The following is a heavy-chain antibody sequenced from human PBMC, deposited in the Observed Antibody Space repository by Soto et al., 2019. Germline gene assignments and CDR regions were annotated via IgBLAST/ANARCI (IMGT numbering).Heavy chain of an antibody. D-gene: IGHD2-2*01. Sequence: ASVKVSCKASGYTFISYGIGWVRQAPGQGLEWMGWITVNSGNTNYPQKFQGRVTITTDTSTSTAYMELRSLTSDDTAVYYGGRGFGGGCYLFDYWGQRTLVTVSS. J-gene: IGHJ4*02. V-gene: IGHV1-18*01. CDR2: ITVNSGNT. CDR3: GRGFGGGCYLFDY. CDR1: GYTFISYG.